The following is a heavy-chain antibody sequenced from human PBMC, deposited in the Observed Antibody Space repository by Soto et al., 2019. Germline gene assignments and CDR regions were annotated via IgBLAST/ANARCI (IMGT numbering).Heavy chain of an antibody. CDR2: ISWNSGSI. Sequence: PGGSLRLSCAASGFTFDDYAMHWVRQAPGKGLEWVSGISWNSGSIGYADSVKGRFTISRDNAKNSLYLQMNSLRAEDTALCYCAKDIGTMATNWFDPWGQGTLVTVSS. J-gene: IGHJ5*02. CDR3: AKDIGTMATNWFDP. CDR1: GFTFDDYA. V-gene: IGHV3-9*01. D-gene: IGHD3-10*01.